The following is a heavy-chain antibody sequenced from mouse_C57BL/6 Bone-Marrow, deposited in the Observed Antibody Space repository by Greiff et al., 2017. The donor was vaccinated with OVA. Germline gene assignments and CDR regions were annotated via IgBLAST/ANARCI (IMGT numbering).Heavy chain of an antibody. V-gene: IGHV2-9-1*01. CDR1: GFSLTSYA. CDR2: IWTGGGT. CDR3: ARDYYGSSWFAY. J-gene: IGHJ3*01. Sequence: VKLVESGPGLVAPSQSLSITCTVSGFSLTSYAISWVRQPPGKGLEWLGVIWTGGGTNYNSALKSRTSISKDHSKSQVFLNMTSLHTDDTARYYCARDYYGSSWFAYWGQGTLVTVSA. D-gene: IGHD1-1*01.